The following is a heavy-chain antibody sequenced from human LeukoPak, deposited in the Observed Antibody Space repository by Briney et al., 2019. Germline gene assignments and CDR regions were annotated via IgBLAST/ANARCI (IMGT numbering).Heavy chain of an antibody. D-gene: IGHD2/OR15-2a*01. CDR2: MYSGGTT. CDR3: ASAPHVNYFDF. CDR1: DGSINGYY. V-gene: IGHV4-59*08. J-gene: IGHJ4*02. Sequence: PSETLSLTCTVSDGSINGYYWSWIRQPPGKGLDWIGYMYSGGTTNYSPSLKSRVTFSIDTSKNQFSLWLDSVTAADTAVYYCASAPHVNYFDFWGQGALVTVSA.